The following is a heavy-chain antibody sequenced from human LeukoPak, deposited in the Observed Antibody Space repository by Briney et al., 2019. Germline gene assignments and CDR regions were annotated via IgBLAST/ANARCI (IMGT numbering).Heavy chain of an antibody. V-gene: IGHV4-59*01. Sequence: PSETLSLTCTVSGGSISSYYWSWIRQPPGKGLEWIGYIYYSGSTNYNPSLKSRVTISVDTSKNQFSLKLSSVTAADTAVYYCARGGSLRYFDWLLRGAFDIWGQGTVVTVSS. CDR1: GGSISSYY. CDR2: IYYSGST. CDR3: ARGGSLRYFDWLLRGAFDI. D-gene: IGHD3-9*01. J-gene: IGHJ3*02.